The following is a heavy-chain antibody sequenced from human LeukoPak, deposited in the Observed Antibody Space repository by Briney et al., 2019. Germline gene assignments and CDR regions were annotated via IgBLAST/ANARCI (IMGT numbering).Heavy chain of an antibody. CDR3: ATRPLDYDILTGWTY. CDR1: GYTLTELS. CDR2: FDPEDGET. J-gene: IGHJ4*02. V-gene: IGHV1-24*01. Sequence: ASVKVSCKASGYTLTELSMHWVRQAPGKGLEWMGGFDPEDGETIYAQKFQGRVTMTEDTSTDTAYMELSSLRSEDTAVYYCATRPLDYDILTGWTYWGQGTLVTVSS. D-gene: IGHD3-9*01.